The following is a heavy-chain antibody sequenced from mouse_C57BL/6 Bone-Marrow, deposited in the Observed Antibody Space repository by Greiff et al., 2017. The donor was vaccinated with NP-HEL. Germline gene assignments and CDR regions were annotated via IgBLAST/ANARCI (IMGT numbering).Heavy chain of an antibody. V-gene: IGHV5-6*01. CDR1: GFTFSSYG. Sequence: EVKLLESGGDLVKPGGSLKLSCAASGFTFSSYGMSWVRQTPDKRLEWVATISSGGSYTYYPDSVKGRFTMSRDNAKNTLYLQMSSLKSEDTAMYYCARTIYYDYDAWFAYWGQGTLVTVSA. D-gene: IGHD2-4*01. J-gene: IGHJ3*01. CDR2: ISSGGSYT. CDR3: ARTIYYDYDAWFAY.